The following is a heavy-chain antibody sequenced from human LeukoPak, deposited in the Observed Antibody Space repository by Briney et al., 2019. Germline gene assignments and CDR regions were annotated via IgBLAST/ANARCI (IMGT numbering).Heavy chain of an antibody. CDR1: GFTFSSYA. CDR2: ISYDGSNK. CDR3: ARSRARYSSSWSYYFDY. J-gene: IGHJ4*02. V-gene: IGHV3-30*04. Sequence: PGGSLRLSCAASGFTFSSYAMHWVRQAPGKGLEWVAVISYDGSNKYYADSVKGRFTISRDNSKNTLYLQMNSLRAEDTAVYSCARSRARYSSSWSYYFDYWGQGTLVTVSS. D-gene: IGHD6-13*01.